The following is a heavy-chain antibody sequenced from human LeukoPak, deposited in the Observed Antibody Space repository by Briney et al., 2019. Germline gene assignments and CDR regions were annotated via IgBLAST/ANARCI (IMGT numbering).Heavy chain of an antibody. J-gene: IGHJ6*02. V-gene: IGHV4-59*01. Sequence: SETLSLTCIVSGGSICSYYWSWIRQPPGKGLEWIGYISYSGSTNYNPSLKSRVTISEDTSKNQISLKLSSVTTADTAVYYCARRPDYYYYAMDVWGQGTTVTVSS. CDR3: ARRPDYYYYAMDV. CDR1: GGSICSYY. CDR2: ISYSGST.